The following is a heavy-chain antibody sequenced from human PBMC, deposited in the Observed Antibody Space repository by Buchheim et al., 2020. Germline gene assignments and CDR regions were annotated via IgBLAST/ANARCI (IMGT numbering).Heavy chain of an antibody. CDR1: GGTFTNYG. CDR2: IIPILGIA. Sequence: QVQLVQSGAEVRKPGSSVKVSCRASGGTFTNYGISWVRQAPGQGLEWMGRIIPILGIANYAQKFQGRVTITADKSTSTDYMELSSLRSEDTAVYYCAGEDEPGIAVAGTAKWGQGTL. V-gene: IGHV1-69*09. CDR3: AGEDEPGIAVAGTAK. D-gene: IGHD6-19*01. J-gene: IGHJ4*02.